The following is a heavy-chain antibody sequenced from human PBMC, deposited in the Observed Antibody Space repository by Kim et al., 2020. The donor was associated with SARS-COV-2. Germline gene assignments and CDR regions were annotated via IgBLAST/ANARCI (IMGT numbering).Heavy chain of an antibody. CDR1: GDSIKSDY. Sequence: SETLSLICTVSGDSIKSDYWSWIRQTPGKGLEWIGYAHYRGTTNYSPPLKSRATISIDTSKRHFSLTMTSVTAADTAVYFCARGVNFDVFNVWGQGTMVT. CDR3: ARGVNFDVFNV. D-gene: IGHD3-10*01. J-gene: IGHJ3*01. V-gene: IGHV4-59*12. CDR2: AHYRGTT.